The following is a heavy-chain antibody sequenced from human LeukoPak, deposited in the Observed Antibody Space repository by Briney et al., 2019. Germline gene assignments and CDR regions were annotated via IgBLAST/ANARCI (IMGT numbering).Heavy chain of an antibody. Sequence: GGSLRLSCAASGFTVSSNYMSWVRQAPGKGLEWVSIIYSGGSTYYADSVKGRFTISRDISKNTLYLQMNSLRAEDTAVYYCARNPGDYSGYGYFDYWGQGTLVTVSS. CDR3: ARNPGDYSGYGYFDY. V-gene: IGHV3-66*01. J-gene: IGHJ4*02. CDR1: GFTVSSNY. D-gene: IGHD5-12*01. CDR2: IYSGGST.